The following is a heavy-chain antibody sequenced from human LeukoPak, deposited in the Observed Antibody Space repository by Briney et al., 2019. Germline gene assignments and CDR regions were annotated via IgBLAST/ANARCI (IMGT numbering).Heavy chain of an antibody. CDR2: ISGSGGST. CDR3: AKALYYYDSSGFH. V-gene: IGHV3-23*01. J-gene: IGHJ4*02. CDR1: GFTFSSYA. D-gene: IGHD3-22*01. Sequence: GGSLRLSCAASGFTFSSYAMSWVRRAPGKGLEWVSAISGSGGSTYYADSVKGRFTISRDNSKNTLYLQMNSLRAEGTAVYYCAKALYYYDSSGFHWGQGTLVTVSS.